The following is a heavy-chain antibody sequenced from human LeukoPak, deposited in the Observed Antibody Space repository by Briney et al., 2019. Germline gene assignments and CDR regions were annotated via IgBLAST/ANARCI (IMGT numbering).Heavy chain of an antibody. D-gene: IGHD2-15*01. J-gene: IGHJ5*02. Sequence: SETLSLTCTVSGVSMSSYFWSWIRQPPGKGLEWIGSLDHSGSTFYNSSLKSRVTISVDTSKNQFSLQLRSVTAADTAVYYCARDGYCSGGTCWGAWFDPWGQGTLVTVSS. CDR2: LDHSGST. CDR1: GVSMSSYF. CDR3: ARDGYCSGGTCWGAWFDP. V-gene: IGHV4-38-2*02.